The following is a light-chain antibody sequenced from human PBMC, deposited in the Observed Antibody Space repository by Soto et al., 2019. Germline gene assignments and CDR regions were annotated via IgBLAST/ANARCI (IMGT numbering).Light chain of an antibody. J-gene: IGLJ1*01. CDR1: SSDVGGYHY. CDR3: SSYTTSTTLRV. V-gene: IGLV2-11*01. Sequence: QSALTQPRSVSGSPGQSVTLSCTGTSSDVGGYHYVSWYQHHPGKAPKIIIFDVNKRPSGVPDRFSGSKSGNTASLTISGLQAEDEADYYCSSYTTSTTLRVFGTGTKLTVL. CDR2: DVN.